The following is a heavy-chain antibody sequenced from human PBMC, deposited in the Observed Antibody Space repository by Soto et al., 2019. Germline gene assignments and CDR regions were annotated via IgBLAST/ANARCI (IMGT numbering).Heavy chain of an antibody. V-gene: IGHV1-18*01. D-gene: IGHD3-10*01. CDR3: ARDRVYDYYGSGPESDAFDI. CDR2: ISAYNGNT. Sequence: QVQLVQSGAEVKKPGASVKVSCKASGYTFTSYGISWVRQAPGQGLEWMGWISAYNGNTNYAQKLQGRVTMTTDTSTSTAYMELRNLRSDDTAVYYCARDRVYDYYGSGPESDAFDIWGQGTMVTVSS. CDR1: GYTFTSYG. J-gene: IGHJ3*02.